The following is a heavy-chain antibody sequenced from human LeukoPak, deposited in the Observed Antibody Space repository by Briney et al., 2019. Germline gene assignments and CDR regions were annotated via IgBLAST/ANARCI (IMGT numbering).Heavy chain of an antibody. CDR3: ARQGSGYDYYYLDY. J-gene: IGHJ4*02. Sequence: EESLKISCKGSGYSFTSYWISWVRQMPGKGLEWMGRIDPSDSYTNYSPSFQGHVTISADKSISTAYLQWSSLKASDTAMYYCARQGSGYDYYYLDYWGQGTLVTVSS. V-gene: IGHV5-10-1*01. CDR1: GYSFTSYW. CDR2: IDPSDSYT. D-gene: IGHD5-12*01.